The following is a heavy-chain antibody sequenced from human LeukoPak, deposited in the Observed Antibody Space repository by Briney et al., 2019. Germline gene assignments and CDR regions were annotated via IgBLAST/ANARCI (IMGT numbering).Heavy chain of an antibody. V-gene: IGHV3-11*04. D-gene: IGHD6-6*01. Sequence: GGSLRLSCAASGFTFSDYYMSWIRQAPGKGPEWVSYISSSGSTIYYADSVKGRFTISRDNAKNSLYLQMNSLRAEDTAVYYCAKDLSHSSSSESFDCWGQGTLVTVSS. CDR1: GFTFSDYY. CDR3: AKDLSHSSSSESFDC. CDR2: ISSSGSTI. J-gene: IGHJ4*02.